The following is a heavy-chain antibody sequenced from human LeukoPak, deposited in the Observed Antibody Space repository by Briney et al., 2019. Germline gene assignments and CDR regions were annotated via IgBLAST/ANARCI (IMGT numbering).Heavy chain of an antibody. Sequence: GGSLRLSCAASGFTFSSYEMNWVRQAPGKGLEWVSYISSSGSNIYYADSVTGRFTISRDNAKNSLYLQMNSLRAEDTAVYYCARDQLRYLDYWGQGTLVTVSS. J-gene: IGHJ4*02. CDR2: ISSSGSNI. D-gene: IGHD3-9*01. CDR3: ARDQLRYLDY. V-gene: IGHV3-48*03. CDR1: GFTFSSYE.